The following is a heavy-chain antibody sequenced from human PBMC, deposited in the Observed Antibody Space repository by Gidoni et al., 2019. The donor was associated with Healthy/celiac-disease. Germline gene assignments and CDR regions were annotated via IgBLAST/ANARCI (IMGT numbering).Heavy chain of an antibody. D-gene: IGHD5-18*01. J-gene: IGHJ6*02. CDR1: GFTFSSYA. CDR3: AKAPAYSYGYQAYYYYGMDV. Sequence: EVQLLESGGGLVQPGGSLRLSCAASGFTFSSYALSWVRQAPGKGLAWVSAISGSGGSTYYADSVKGRFTISRDNSKNTLYLQMNSLRAEDTAVYYCAKAPAYSYGYQAYYYYGMDVWGQGTTVTVSS. CDR2: ISGSGGST. V-gene: IGHV3-23*01.